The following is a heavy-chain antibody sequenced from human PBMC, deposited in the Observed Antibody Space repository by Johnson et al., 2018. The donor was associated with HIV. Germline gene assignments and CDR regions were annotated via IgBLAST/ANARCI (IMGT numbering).Heavy chain of an antibody. J-gene: IGHJ3*02. V-gene: IGHV3-33*06. CDR1: GFTFNSYA. CDR3: AKGQVARGAFDI. Sequence: QVQLVESGGGLVQPGGSLRLSCVASGFTFNSYAMHWVRQAPGKGLEWLSVLWYDGSNEYYADSVKCRFTISRDNSKNTLYLHMSSLRLEDTAVYYCAKGQVARGAFDIWGQGTTVTVSS. CDR2: LWYDGSNE.